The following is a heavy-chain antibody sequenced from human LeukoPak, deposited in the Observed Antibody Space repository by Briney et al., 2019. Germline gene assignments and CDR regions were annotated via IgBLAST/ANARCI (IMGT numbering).Heavy chain of an antibody. CDR2: MNPNSGNT. D-gene: IGHD2-15*01. J-gene: IGHJ5*02. CDR3: AREGAARIPIDP. CDR1: GYTFTSYD. V-gene: IGHV1-18*01. Sequence: ASVKVSCKASGYTFTSYDINWVRQATGQGLEWMGWMNPNSGNTNYAQKLQGRVTMTTDTSTSTAYMELRSLTSDDTAVYYCAREGAARIPIDPWGQGTLVTVSS.